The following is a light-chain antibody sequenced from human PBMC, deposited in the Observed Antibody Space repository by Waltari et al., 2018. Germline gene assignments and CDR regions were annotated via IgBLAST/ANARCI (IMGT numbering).Light chain of an antibody. V-gene: IGKV1-6*01. Sequence: AIQMTKSPSSLSSSIGDRVTITCRASQAIRNELGWYQQKPGKAPKLLIYAASRLQTGVPSRFSGSGSGTDFTLTITSLQPEDFAIYYCLQDSNYPRTFGQGTKVEIK. CDR2: AAS. CDR3: LQDSNYPRT. CDR1: QAIRNE. J-gene: IGKJ1*01.